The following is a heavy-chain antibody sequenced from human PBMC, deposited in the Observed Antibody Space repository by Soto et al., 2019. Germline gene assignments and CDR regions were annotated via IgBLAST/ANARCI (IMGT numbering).Heavy chain of an antibody. V-gene: IGHV3-48*02. CDR3: ARAYCSGGSCYIRLKPHFDY. D-gene: IGHD2-15*01. CDR1: GFTFSSYS. Sequence: GSLRLSCAASGFTFSSYSMNCVRQAPGKGLEWVSYISSSSSTIYYADSVKGRFTISRDNAKNSLYLQMNSLRDEDTAVYYCARAYCSGGSCYIRLKPHFDYWGHGTLVTVSS. CDR2: ISSSSSTI. J-gene: IGHJ4*01.